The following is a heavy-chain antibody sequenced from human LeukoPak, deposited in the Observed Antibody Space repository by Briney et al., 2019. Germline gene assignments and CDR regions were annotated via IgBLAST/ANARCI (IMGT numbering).Heavy chain of an antibody. J-gene: IGHJ3*02. Sequence: ASVKVSCKASGYTFTSYGISWVRQAPGQGLEWMGWISAYNGNKNYAQKVQGRVTMTTDTSTSTAYMELRSLRFADTAVYYCARHQSVRLLQTSSTYFKHVFAIWGQGSMVTVSS. D-gene: IGHD6-13*01. CDR3: ARHQSVRLLQTSSTYFKHVFAI. CDR1: GYTFTSYG. CDR2: ISAYNGNK. V-gene: IGHV1-18*01.